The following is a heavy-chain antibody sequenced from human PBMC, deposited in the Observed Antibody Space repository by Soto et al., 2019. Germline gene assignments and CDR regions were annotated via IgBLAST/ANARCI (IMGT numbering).Heavy chain of an antibody. V-gene: IGHV4-34*01. J-gene: IGHJ6*03. CDR1: GGSFSGYY. CDR3: ARAQYCSSTSCPNYYYYMDV. D-gene: IGHD2-2*01. CDR2: INHSGST. Sequence: SETLFLTCAVYGGSFSGYYWSWIRQPPGKGLEWIGEINHSGSTNYNPSLKSRVTISVDTSKNQFSLKLSSVTAADTAVYYCARAQYCSSTSCPNYYYYMDVWGKGTTVTVSS.